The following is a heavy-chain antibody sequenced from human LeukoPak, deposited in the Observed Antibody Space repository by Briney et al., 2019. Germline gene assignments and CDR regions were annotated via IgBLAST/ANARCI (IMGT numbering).Heavy chain of an antibody. CDR2: IIPIFGTA. CDR3: ARKVRGYGPFDY. Sequence: ASVKVSCKASGGTFSSYAISWVRQAPGQGLEWMGGIIPIFGTANYAQKFQGRVTITADESTSTAYMELSSLRSEDTAVYYCARKVRGYGPFDYWGQGTLVTVSS. J-gene: IGHJ4*02. CDR1: GGTFSSYA. D-gene: IGHD6-25*01. V-gene: IGHV1-69*13.